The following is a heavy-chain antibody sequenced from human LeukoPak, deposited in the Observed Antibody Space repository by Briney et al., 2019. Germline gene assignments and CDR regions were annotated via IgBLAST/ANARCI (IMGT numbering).Heavy chain of an antibody. CDR1: GFTFSSYG. V-gene: IGHV3-30*02. Sequence: GGSLRLSCAASGFTFSSYGMHWVRQAPGKGLEWVAYIRYDGGNKNYADSVKGRFTISRDNSKNTLYLQMNGLRAEDTAVYYCAKGQCSSTSCYKSYYFDYWGQGTLVTVPS. CDR3: AKGQCSSTSCYKSYYFDY. CDR2: IRYDGGNK. D-gene: IGHD2-2*02. J-gene: IGHJ4*02.